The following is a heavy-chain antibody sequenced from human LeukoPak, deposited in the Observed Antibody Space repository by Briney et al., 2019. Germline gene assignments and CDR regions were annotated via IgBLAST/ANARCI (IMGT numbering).Heavy chain of an antibody. D-gene: IGHD6-19*01. CDR2: ISWNSGTI. V-gene: IGHV3-9*01. CDR1: GFTFDNYA. Sequence: GGSLRLSCAASGFTFDNYAMNWVRQVPGKGLEWISLISWNSGTIGYADSVKGRFTISRDIANNFLYLQMNSLRAEDTALYYCARAYKDRSLAGKKECFQHWGQGTLVTVSS. J-gene: IGHJ1*01. CDR3: ARAYKDRSLAGKKECFQH.